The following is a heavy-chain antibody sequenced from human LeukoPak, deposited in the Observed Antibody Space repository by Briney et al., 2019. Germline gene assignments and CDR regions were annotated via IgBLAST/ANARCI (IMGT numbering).Heavy chain of an antibody. CDR2: IKQDGSDW. Sequence: GGSLRLSCAASGFTFDSYWMTWVRQAPGKGLEWVAQIKQDGSDWNYVDSVKGRFTISRDNAKNSLYLQMTSLRAEDTAVYYCARDNTFCLDYWGQGALVTVSS. CDR1: GFTFDSYW. CDR3: ARDNTFCLDY. V-gene: IGHV3-7*01. D-gene: IGHD3-3*02. J-gene: IGHJ4*02.